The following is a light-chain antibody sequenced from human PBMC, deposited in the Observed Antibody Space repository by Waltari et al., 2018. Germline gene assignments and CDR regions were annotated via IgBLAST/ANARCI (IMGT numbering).Light chain of an antibody. CDR1: SSNIGGNY. CDR2: TND. V-gene: IGLV1-47*01. Sequence: QSVVTQAPSASGTPGQRVTISCSGSSSNIGGNYVYWYQQLRGTAPKVLIYTNDQRPSGVPDRFSGSKSGTSASLAISGLRSEDEGDYYCATWDDRLSNPVFGGGTKLTVL. CDR3: ATWDDRLSNPV. J-gene: IGLJ3*02.